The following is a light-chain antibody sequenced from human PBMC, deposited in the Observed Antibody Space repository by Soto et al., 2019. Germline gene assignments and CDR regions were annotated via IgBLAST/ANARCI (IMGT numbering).Light chain of an antibody. CDR3: QHHNSYSQT. J-gene: IGKJ1*01. Sequence: DIQLTQSPPTLSASVGERVTITCRASQSIRYYLAWYQQMPGKAPKLLIYGASSLQSGVPSRFSGSGSGTEFTLTISSLQPDDFATYFCQHHNSYSQTFGQGTKWIS. CDR2: GAS. V-gene: IGKV1-5*01. CDR1: QSIRYY.